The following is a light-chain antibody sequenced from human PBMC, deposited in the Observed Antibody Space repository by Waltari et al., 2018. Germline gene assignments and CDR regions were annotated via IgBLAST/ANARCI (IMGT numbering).Light chain of an antibody. V-gene: IGLV3-19*01. CDR3: YSRNSDDFTYV. Sequence: SSELSQDPTVSVALGQAVNITCQGDSLRRYFVSWYQQKPGQAPVLVSYGQNKRPSGIPDRFSGARSGTTASLTIAGAEAADEADYYCYSRNSDDFTYVFGTGTKLTVL. CDR2: GQN. J-gene: IGLJ1*01. CDR1: SLRRYF.